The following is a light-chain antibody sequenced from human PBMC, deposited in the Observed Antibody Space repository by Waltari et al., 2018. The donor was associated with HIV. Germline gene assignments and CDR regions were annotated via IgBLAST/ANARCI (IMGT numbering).Light chain of an antibody. J-gene: IGKJ1*01. CDR2: EAS. Sequence: DIEVTEPPSTLPDSVGDTLSITCRASQSIRNYLAWYQQKPGRAPQLLISEASSLESGVSSRFSGSGSWTVFTLTISSLQPDDFATYYCLQYDNLWTFGQGTKVE. V-gene: IGKV1-5*03. CDR3: LQYDNLWT. CDR1: QSIRNY.